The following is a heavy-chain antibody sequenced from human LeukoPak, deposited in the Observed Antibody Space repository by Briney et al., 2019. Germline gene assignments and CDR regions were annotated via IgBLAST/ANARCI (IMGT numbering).Heavy chain of an antibody. Sequence: GGSLRLSCAASGFTFNSFGMSWVRQAPGKGLEWLSYISSSSSTIYYADSVRGRFTISRDNAKNTLYLQMHSLRAEDTAVYYCATGNGHAFDIWGRGTLVTVSS. CDR2: ISSSSSTI. J-gene: IGHJ3*02. CDR3: ATGNGHAFDI. V-gene: IGHV3-48*04. D-gene: IGHD1-1*01. CDR1: GFTFNSFG.